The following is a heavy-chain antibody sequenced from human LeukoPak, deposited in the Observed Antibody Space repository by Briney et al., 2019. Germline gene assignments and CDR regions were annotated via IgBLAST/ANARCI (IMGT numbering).Heavy chain of an antibody. D-gene: IGHD5-24*01. V-gene: IGHV1-18*01. CDR1: GYTFTSYG. CDR3: ARAGNLDNYYYYGMDV. Sequence: ASVKVSCKASGYTFTSYGISWVRQAPGQGLEWMGWISGYNGNTHYAQNLHRRVTLTTDTSTSTAYMELRGLRSDDTAVYYCARAGNLDNYYYYGMDVWGQGTTVTVSS. CDR2: ISGYNGNT. J-gene: IGHJ6*02.